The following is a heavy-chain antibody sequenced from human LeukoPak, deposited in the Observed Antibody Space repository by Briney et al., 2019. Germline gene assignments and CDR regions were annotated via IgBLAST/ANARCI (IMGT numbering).Heavy chain of an antibody. CDR3: ARDMRDYYYYYGMDV. D-gene: IGHD3-16*01. V-gene: IGHV3-48*03. Sequence: PGGSLRLSCAASGFTFSSYEMNWVRQAPGKGLEWVSYISSSGSTLYYADSVKGRFTISRDNAKNSLYLQMNSLRAEDTAVYYCARDMRDYYYYYGMDVWGQGTTVTVSS. J-gene: IGHJ6*02. CDR2: ISSSGSTL. CDR1: GFTFSSYE.